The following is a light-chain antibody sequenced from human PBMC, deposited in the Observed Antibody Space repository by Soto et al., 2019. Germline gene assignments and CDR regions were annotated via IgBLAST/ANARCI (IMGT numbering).Light chain of an antibody. CDR1: QGLRRA. CDR2: DAS. V-gene: IGKV1-13*02. CDR3: QKLNSYAVS. Sequence: AIQLTHSPSSLSASVGDRVSITFRASQGLRRALAWYQQTPGKPPKILIYDASSLHSCVPSRFSGSESGTDCTLTLSSPQPGVFATYYCQKLNSYAVSFGQGTR. J-gene: IGKJ5*01.